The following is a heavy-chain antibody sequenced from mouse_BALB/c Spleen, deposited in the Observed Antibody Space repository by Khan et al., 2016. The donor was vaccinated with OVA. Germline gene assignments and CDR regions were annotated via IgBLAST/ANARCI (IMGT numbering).Heavy chain of an antibody. CDR3: ARGNYYGYAMDY. J-gene: IGHJ4*01. Sequence: EVQLQESGPGLVKPSQSLSLTCTVTGYSITSNYAWNWIRQFPGNKLEWMGYISYSGSTNYNPSLKSRISSTRDTSKNQFFLHLNSVTTEDTATYYCARGNYYGYAMDYWGQGTSITVSS. D-gene: IGHD1-1*01. CDR2: ISYSGST. V-gene: IGHV3-2*02. CDR1: GYSITSNYA.